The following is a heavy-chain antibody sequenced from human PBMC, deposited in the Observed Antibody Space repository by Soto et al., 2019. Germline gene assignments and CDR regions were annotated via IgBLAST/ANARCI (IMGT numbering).Heavy chain of an antibody. V-gene: IGHV3-30*18. D-gene: IGHD3-22*01. J-gene: IGHJ4*02. Sequence: GGSLRLSCAAPGFTFSSYGMHWVRQAPGKGLEWVAVISYDGSNKYYADSVKGRFTISRDNSKNTLYLQMNSLRAEDTAVYYCVKVEYYYDSSGGLIDYWGQGTLVTVSS. CDR3: VKVEYYYDSSGGLIDY. CDR1: GFTFSSYG. CDR2: ISYDGSNK.